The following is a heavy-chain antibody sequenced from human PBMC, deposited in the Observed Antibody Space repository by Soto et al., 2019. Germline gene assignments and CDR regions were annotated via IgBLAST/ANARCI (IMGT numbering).Heavy chain of an antibody. CDR3: AKNGQPPYYYYGLDV. D-gene: IGHD2-8*01. J-gene: IGHJ6*01. V-gene: IGHV1-18*01. CDR2: ISGYNGDT. CDR1: GYTFTRYG. Sequence: QGHLVQSGAEVKKPGASVKVSCKASGYTFTRYGISWVRQAPGQGLEWMGWISGYNGDTNYAQNLQDRVTMTIDTYTNTAYMELRSLTSDYKAVYYCAKNGQPPYYYYGLDVW.